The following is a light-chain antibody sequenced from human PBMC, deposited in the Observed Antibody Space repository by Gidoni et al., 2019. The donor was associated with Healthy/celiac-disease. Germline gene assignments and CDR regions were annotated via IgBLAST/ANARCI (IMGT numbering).Light chain of an antibody. CDR1: GRDIGDYAF. Sequence: QSALTQPASVSGSPGQSITISCTGSGRDIGDYAFVSWYQQHPGDAPQLVISDVTNRPSGIPDRFSGFTSGNTASLTISGLHAEDEADYYCSSYSIPAPVVFGGGTRLTVL. V-gene: IGLV2-14*03. CDR3: SSYSIPAPVV. J-gene: IGLJ3*02. CDR2: DVT.